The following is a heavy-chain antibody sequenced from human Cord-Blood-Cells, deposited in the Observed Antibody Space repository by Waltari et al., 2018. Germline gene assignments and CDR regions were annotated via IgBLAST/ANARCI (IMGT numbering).Heavy chain of an antibody. Sequence: QVQLQQWGAGLLKPSETLSLTCAVDGGSFSGYYWCWIRRPPGKGLEWIGEINHSGSTNYNPSLKSRVTISVDTSKNQFSLKLSSVTAADTAVYYCARGGGNSADAFDIWGQGTMVTVSS. V-gene: IGHV4-34*01. J-gene: IGHJ3*02. CDR1: GGSFSGYY. CDR2: INHSGST. CDR3: ARGGGNSADAFDI. D-gene: IGHD2-21*02.